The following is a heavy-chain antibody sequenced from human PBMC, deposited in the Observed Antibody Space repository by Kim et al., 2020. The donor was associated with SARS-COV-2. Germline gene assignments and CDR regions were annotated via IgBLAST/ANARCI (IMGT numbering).Heavy chain of an antibody. J-gene: IGHJ5*02. CDR2: IWYDGSNK. D-gene: IGHD3-10*01. Sequence: GGSLRLSCAASGFTFSSYGMHWVRQAPGKGLEWVAVIWYDGSNKYYADSVKGRFTISRDNSKNTLYLQMNSLRAEDTAVYSCARDYYGSGSPFSWGQGTLVTVSS. CDR3: ARDYYGSGSPFS. V-gene: IGHV3-33*01. CDR1: GFTFSSYG.